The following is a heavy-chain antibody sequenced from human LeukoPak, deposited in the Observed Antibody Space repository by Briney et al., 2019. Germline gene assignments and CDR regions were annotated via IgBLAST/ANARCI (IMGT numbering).Heavy chain of an antibody. V-gene: IGHV1-8*01. Sequence: ASVKVSCKASGCTFTSYDINWVRQATGQGPEWMGWMNPNSGNTGYTQRFQGRVTMTRSTSISTAYMGLSSLRSEDTAVYYCARGTYSSRKFDYWGQGTLVTVSS. J-gene: IGHJ4*02. D-gene: IGHD6-13*01. CDR3: ARGTYSSRKFDY. CDR1: GCTFTSYD. CDR2: MNPNSGNT.